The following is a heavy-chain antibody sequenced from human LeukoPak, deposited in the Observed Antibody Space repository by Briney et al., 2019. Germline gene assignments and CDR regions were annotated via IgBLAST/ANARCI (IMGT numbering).Heavy chain of an antibody. Sequence: PGGSLRLSCAASGFTLSNYWMTWVRQARGKGKEWEANIKQDGSDKYYVDSVKGRFTISRDNTNNSLYLQLNSLIAEDTAVYYCARGTHFVFNFCSGYFDYWGQGTLVTVSS. CDR1: GFTLSNYW. D-gene: IGHD3-3*01. CDR3: ARGTHFVFNFCSGYFDY. CDR2: IKQDGSDK. V-gene: IGHV3-7*01. J-gene: IGHJ4*02.